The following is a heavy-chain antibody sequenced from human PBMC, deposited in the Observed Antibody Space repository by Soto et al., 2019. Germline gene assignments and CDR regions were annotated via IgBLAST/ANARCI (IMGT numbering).Heavy chain of an antibody. CDR2: ISSSSSTI. D-gene: IGHD5-12*01. J-gene: IGHJ3*02. V-gene: IGHV3-48*01. CDR1: GFPFSSYS. Sequence: EVQLVESGGGLVQPGGSLRLSCAASGFPFSSYSMNWVRQAPGKGLEWVSYISSSSSTIYYADSVKGRFTISRDNAKNSLYLQMNSLRAEDTAVYYCAREPRGIVATISDAFDIWGQGTMVTVSS. CDR3: AREPRGIVATISDAFDI.